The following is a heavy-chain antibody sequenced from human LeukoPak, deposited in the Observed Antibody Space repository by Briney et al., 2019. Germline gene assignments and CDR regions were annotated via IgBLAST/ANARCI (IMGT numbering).Heavy chain of an antibody. V-gene: IGHV4-61*02. J-gene: IGHJ5*02. CDR2: IYNSGST. D-gene: IGHD2-21*01. Sequence: PSETLSLTCTVSGASTSSGLYYWNWFRQPAGKGLEYIGRIYNSGSTNYNPSLKSRVTISVDTPKNQFSLKLSSVTAADTAVYYCARLLGTHINYFDPWGQGTLVTVSS. CDR3: ARLLGTHINYFDP. CDR1: GASTSSGLYY.